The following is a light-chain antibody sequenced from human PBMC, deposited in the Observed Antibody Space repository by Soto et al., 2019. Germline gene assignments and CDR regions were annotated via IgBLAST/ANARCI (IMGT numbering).Light chain of an antibody. CDR2: DVS. V-gene: IGKV3-11*01. CDR3: QQRINWPAT. Sequence: ETLLTQSPATLSLSPGERATVSCRASQSVNGVLAWYQQKPGQAPRLLIYDVSYRASGIPARFSGSGSGTDFTLTISSLEPEDFAVYYCQQRINWPATFGPGTKVEIK. J-gene: IGKJ3*01. CDR1: QSVNGV.